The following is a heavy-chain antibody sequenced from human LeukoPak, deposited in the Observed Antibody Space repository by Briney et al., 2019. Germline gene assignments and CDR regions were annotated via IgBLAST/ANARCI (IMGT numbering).Heavy chain of an antibody. CDR1: GYTFRSYD. D-gene: IGHD2-15*01. Sequence: ASVKVSCKASGYTFRSYDINWVRQATGQGLEWMGWMNPNSGNTGYAQKFQGRVTMTRNTSISTAYMELSSLRSEDTAVYYCARDVAAAAGSYFDYWGQGTLVTVSS. CDR2: MNPNSGNT. J-gene: IGHJ4*02. CDR3: ARDVAAAAGSYFDY. V-gene: IGHV1-8*01.